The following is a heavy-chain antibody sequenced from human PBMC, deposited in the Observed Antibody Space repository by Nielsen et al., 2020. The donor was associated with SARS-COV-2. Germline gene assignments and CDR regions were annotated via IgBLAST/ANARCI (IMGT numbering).Heavy chain of an antibody. V-gene: IGHV4-61*01. Sequence: SETLSLTCTVSGGSVSSGSYYWSWIRQPPGKGLEWIGYIYYSGSTNYNLSLKSRVTISVDTSKNQFSLKLSSVTAADTAVYYCARGIAFDYWGQGTLVTVSS. CDR2: IYYSGST. CDR1: GGSVSSGSYY. D-gene: IGHD6-13*01. J-gene: IGHJ4*02. CDR3: ARGIAFDY.